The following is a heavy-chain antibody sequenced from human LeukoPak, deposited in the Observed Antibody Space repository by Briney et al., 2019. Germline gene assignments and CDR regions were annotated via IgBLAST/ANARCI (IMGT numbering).Heavy chain of an antibody. V-gene: IGHV3-74*01. Sequence: GGSLRLSCAASGFTLSSSRMHWVRQAPGKGLVWVSYVDSDGSTTDYADSVKGRFTISRDSAKNTLYLQMHSLGAEDTAVYYCASLGSSGSYRDYWGQGTLVTVSS. CDR3: ASLGSSGSYRDY. D-gene: IGHD1-26*01. J-gene: IGHJ4*02. CDR2: VDSDGSTT. CDR1: GFTLSSSR.